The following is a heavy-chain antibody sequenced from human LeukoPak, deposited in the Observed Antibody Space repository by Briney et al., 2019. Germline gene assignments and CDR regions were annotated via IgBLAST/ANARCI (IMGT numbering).Heavy chain of an antibody. V-gene: IGHV3-33*01. CDR1: GFTFSSYG. J-gene: IGHJ4*02. CDR2: IWYDGSNK. Sequence: GRSLRLSCAASGFTFSSYGMHWVRQAPGKGLEWVAVIWYDGSNKYYADSVKGRFTISRDNSKNTLYLQMNSLRAEDTAVYYCASISSSSIDYWGQGTLVTVSS. CDR3: ASISSSSIDY. D-gene: IGHD6-6*01.